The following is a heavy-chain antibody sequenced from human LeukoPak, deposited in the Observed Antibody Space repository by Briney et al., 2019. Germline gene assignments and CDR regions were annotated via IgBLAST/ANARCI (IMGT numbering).Heavy chain of an antibody. Sequence: GGSLRLSCAASGFTFSSYEMNWVRQAPGKGLEWVSYISSSGRTIYYEDSVKGRFSISRDNAKNSLYLQMNSLRAEDTAVYYCARSSVTDAFDIWGQGTMVTVSS. V-gene: IGHV3-48*03. CDR1: GFTFSSYE. CDR2: ISSSGRTI. D-gene: IGHD5-18*01. J-gene: IGHJ3*02. CDR3: ARSSVTDAFDI.